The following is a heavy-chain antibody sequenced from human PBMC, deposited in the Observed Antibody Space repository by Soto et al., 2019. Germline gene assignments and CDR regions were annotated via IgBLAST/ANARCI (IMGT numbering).Heavy chain of an antibody. CDR1: GFIFSGSA. CDR3: VRQWLVVSPLDH. D-gene: IGHD6-19*01. Sequence: EVHLVQSGGGLVQPGWSLKLSCAASGFIFSGSAMHWVRQASGKGLEWVGRIGRKAKNYATEYGASVEGRFTISRDYSKNTTLLLMNSMKSEDTDVYLCVRQWLVVSPLDHWGQGTLVNVSS. J-gene: IGHJ4*02. V-gene: IGHV3-73*02. CDR2: IGRKAKNYAT.